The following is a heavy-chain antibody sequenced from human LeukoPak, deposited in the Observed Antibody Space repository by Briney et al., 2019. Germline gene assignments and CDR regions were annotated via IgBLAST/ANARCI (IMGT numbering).Heavy chain of an antibody. CDR2: IYSGGST. D-gene: IGHD1-26*01. CDR3: ATQWDGGAGAFDT. Sequence: GGSLRLSCAASGFTVSSNYMSWVRQAPGKGLEWVSVIYSGGSTYYADSVRGRFTISRDNSKNTLYLQMNSLRAEDTAMYYCATQWDGGAGAFDTWGQGTMVTVSS. V-gene: IGHV3-53*01. J-gene: IGHJ3*02. CDR1: GFTVSSNY.